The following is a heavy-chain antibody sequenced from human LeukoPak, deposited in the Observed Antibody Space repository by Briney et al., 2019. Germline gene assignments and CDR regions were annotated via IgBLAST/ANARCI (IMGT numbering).Heavy chain of an antibody. CDR3: ARGLRETGDSSSWYWFDP. V-gene: IGHV1-2*02. Sequence: ASVKVSCKASGYTFTGYYMHWVRQAPGQGLEWMGWINPNSGGTNYAQKFQGRVTMTRDTSTSTAYMELSSLRSDDTAVCFCARGLRETGDSSSWYWFDPWGQGTLVTVSS. D-gene: IGHD6-13*01. CDR2: INPNSGGT. CDR1: GYTFTGYY. J-gene: IGHJ5*02.